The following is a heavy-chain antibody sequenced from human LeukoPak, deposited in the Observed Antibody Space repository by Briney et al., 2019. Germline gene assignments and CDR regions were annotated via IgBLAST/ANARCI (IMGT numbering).Heavy chain of an antibody. V-gene: IGHV4-39*01. J-gene: IGHJ4*02. Sequence: SDTLSLACIISGASISSSTYYWGWIRQPPWKGLEWIGTLSYNEKTYYNPSLKSRVTISIDTSKNQFSLKLSSVTAADTAVYYCARLLGTTVTTSFGLPDHQTFDYWGQGTLVTVSS. CDR1: GASISSSTYY. CDR2: LSYNEKT. CDR3: ARLLGTTVTTSFGLPDHQTFDY. D-gene: IGHD4-17*01.